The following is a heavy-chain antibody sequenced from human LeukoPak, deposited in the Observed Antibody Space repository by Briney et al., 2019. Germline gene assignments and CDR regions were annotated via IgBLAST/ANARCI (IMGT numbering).Heavy chain of an antibody. CDR2: ISGSGGST. D-gene: IGHD3-10*01. CDR3: ARDGATYYYGSGRVWFDP. J-gene: IGHJ5*02. V-gene: IGHV3-23*01. CDR1: GFTFSSYA. Sequence: GGSLRLSCAASGFTFSSYAMSWVRQAPGKGLEWVSAISGSGGSTYYADSVKGRFTISRDNSKNTLYLQMNSLRAEDTAVYYCARDGATYYYGSGRVWFDPWGQGTLVTVSS.